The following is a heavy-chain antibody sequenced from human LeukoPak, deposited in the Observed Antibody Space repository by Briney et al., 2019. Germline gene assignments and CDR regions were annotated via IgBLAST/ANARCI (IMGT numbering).Heavy chain of an antibody. V-gene: IGHV4-34*01. D-gene: IGHD2-15*01. CDR1: GASLNDYW. J-gene: IGHJ3*01. Sequence: PSETLSLTCAIYGASLNDYWWTWVRQPPGAGLEWLGEVTDGGYTNYKSSLKSRVSISVDISKNQFSLRLPSVTAADTAMYFCARITARGGSDDAFDVGGQGTMIIVSA. CDR2: VTDGGYT. CDR3: ARITARGGSDDAFDV.